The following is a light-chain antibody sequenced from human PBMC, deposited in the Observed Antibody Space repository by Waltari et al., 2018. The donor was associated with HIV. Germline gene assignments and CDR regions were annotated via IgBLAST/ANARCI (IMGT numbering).Light chain of an antibody. CDR1: SSAVGSYNL. CDR2: EGS. V-gene: IGLV2-23*01. CDR3: CSYAGSSPVL. J-gene: IGLJ2*01. Sequence: QSALTQPASVSGSPGPSITIPCTGTSSAVGSYNLVSWYQQHPGKAPKLMIYEGSKRPSGVSNRFSGSKSGSTASLTISGLQAEDEAGYYCCSYAGSSPVLFGGGTKLTVL.